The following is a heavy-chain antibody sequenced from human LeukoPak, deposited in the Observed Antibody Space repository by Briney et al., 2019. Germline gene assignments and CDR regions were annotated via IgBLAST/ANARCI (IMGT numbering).Heavy chain of an antibody. D-gene: IGHD7-27*01. CDR3: ARDLTGWGAFDI. CDR1: GFTFSSYG. V-gene: IGHV3-30*02. CDR2: IRYDGSNK. Sequence: GGSLRLSCPASGFTFSSYGMHWVRQAPGKGLEWVAFIRYDGSNKYYADSVKGRFTISRDNSKNTLYLQMNSLRAEDTAVYYCARDLTGWGAFDIRGQGTMVTVSS. J-gene: IGHJ3*02.